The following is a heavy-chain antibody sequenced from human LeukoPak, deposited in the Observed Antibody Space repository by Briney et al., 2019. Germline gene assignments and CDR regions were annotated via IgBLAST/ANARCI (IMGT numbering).Heavy chain of an antibody. J-gene: IGHJ5*02. D-gene: IGHD2-2*01. CDR1: DYSISSDYY. CDR2: IYYSGNT. CDR3: ARGGGYCSSTSCLNWFDP. Sequence: SETLSLTCTVSDYSISSDYYYAWIRQPPGKGLEWIGHIYYSGNTNYNPSLKSRVTISVDTSKNQFSLKLTSVTAADTAVYYCARGGGYCSSTSCLNWFDPWGQGTLVTVSS. V-gene: IGHV4-38-2*02.